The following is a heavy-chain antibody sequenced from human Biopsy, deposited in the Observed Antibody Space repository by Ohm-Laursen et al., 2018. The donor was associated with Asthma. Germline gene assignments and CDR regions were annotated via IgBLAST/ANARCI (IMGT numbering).Heavy chain of an antibody. V-gene: IGHV3-20*01. CDR1: GFTFDDYG. D-gene: IGHD6-19*01. CDR3: GRDMGGFGSGWFPVEF. Sequence: LRLSCAAAGFTFDDYGMSWVRQAPGKGLDWVSGINWNGGSTGYADSVKGRFTISRDNAKNSLYLQMNSLRAEDTALYHCGRDMGGFGSGWFPVEFWGQGTLVTVSS. J-gene: IGHJ4*02. CDR2: INWNGGST.